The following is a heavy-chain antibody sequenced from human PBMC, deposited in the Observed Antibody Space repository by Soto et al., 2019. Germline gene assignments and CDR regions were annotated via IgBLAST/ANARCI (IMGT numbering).Heavy chain of an antibody. J-gene: IGHJ3*02. Sequence: QVQLVESGGGVVQAGRCLRLSCAASGFTFNFFGMHWVRQAPGKGLEWVAVISYAGSEKYYADSVKGRFTMSRDNSKNMVYLEMSSLRPEDTSVYYCAKERSYGFDAFDIWGHGTMVTVSS. CDR1: GFTFNFFG. D-gene: IGHD3-16*01. V-gene: IGHV3-30*18. CDR3: AKERSYGFDAFDI. CDR2: ISYAGSEK.